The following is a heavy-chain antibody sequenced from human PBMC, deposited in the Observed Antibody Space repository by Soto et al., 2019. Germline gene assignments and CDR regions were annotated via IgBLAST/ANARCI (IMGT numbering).Heavy chain of an antibody. D-gene: IGHD6-19*01. V-gene: IGHV3-30-3*01. CDR3: AREAVAYYYYGMDV. J-gene: IGHJ6*02. CDR1: GFTFSSYA. CDR2: ISYDGSNK. Sequence: QVQLVESGGGVVQPGRSLRLSCAASGFTFSSYAVHWVRQAPGKGLEWVAVISYDGSNKYYADSVKGRFTISRDNSKNTLYLQMTSLRAEDTAVYYCAREAVAYYYYGMDVWGQGTTVTVSS.